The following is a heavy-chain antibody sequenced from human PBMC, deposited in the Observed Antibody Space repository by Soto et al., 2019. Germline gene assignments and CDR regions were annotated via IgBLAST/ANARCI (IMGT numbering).Heavy chain of an antibody. CDR3: AREMHHYDIFPAY. CDR1: GFTLSDYY. J-gene: IGHJ4*02. CDR2: ISSSGRTI. D-gene: IGHD3-9*01. Sequence: GGSLRLSCAASGFTLSDYYMSWIRQAPGKGLEWISYISSSGRTIYYADSAKGRFTISRDNAKNTLYLQLNSLRAEDTAVYYCAREMHHYDIFPAYWGQGTLVTVSS. V-gene: IGHV3-11*04.